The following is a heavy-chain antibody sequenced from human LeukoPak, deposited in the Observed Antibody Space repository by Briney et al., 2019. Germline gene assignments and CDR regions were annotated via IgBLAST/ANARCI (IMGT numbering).Heavy chain of an antibody. CDR1: GGSIGSGEYY. CDR2: IYYSGST. J-gene: IGHJ5*02. Sequence: PSETLSLTCTVSGGSIGSGEYYWSWIRQPPGKGLEWIGYIYYSGSTYHNPSLKSRVTISVDTSKNQFSLKLSSVTAADTAVYYCASCWGWFDPWGQGALVTVSS. CDR3: ASCWGWFDP. V-gene: IGHV4-30-4*01. D-gene: IGHD7-27*01.